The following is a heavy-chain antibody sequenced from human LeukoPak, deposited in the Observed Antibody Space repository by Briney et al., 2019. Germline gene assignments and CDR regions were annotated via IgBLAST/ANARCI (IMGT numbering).Heavy chain of an antibody. J-gene: IGHJ4*02. CDR3: ARDRKDTAMATDY. V-gene: IGHV3-53*01. D-gene: IGHD5-18*01. CDR1: GFTFSSYA. CDR2: IYSGGST. Sequence: GGSLRLSCAASGFTFSSYAMSWVRQAPGKGLEWVSVIYSGGSTYYADSVKGRFTISRDNSKNTLYLQMNSLRAEDTAVYYCARDRKDTAMATDYWGQGTLVTVSS.